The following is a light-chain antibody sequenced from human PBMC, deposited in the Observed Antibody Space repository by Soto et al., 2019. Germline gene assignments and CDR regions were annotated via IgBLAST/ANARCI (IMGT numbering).Light chain of an antibody. CDR3: SSYTDSSNYV. CDR2: QVT. Sequence: QSVLTQPASVSGSPGQSIIISCTGTSSDVGAYNSVSWYQQHPGNAPQLMIYQVTNRPSGVSNRFSGSRSGNTASLTISGLQAEDEADYYCSSYTDSSNYVFGTGTKVTVL. V-gene: IGLV2-14*01. J-gene: IGLJ1*01. CDR1: SSDVGAYNS.